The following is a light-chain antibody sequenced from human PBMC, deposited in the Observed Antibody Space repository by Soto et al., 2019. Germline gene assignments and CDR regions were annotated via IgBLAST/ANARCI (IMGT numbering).Light chain of an antibody. CDR2: GAS. V-gene: IGKV3-15*01. J-gene: IGKJ5*01. CDR1: QSVSSN. Sequence: EIVMTQSPATLSVSPGERASLSCRASQSVSSNLAWYQQKPGQAPLLLIYGASTRATGIPARFSGSGAGKEFTHTVSSLPSEDFAVYSGHQSNNCSPISFGQGTRLEIK. CDR3: HQSNNCSPIS.